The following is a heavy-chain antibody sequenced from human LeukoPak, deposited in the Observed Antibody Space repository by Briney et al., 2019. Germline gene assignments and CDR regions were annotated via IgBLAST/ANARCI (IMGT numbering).Heavy chain of an antibody. Sequence: GGSLRLSCAASGFTFSNYWMHWVRHAPGKGLVWVSRINSEGSSTSYADSVRGRFTISRDNAKNTLYLQMNSLRAEDTAMYYCTRVLGDWGQGTLVTVSS. D-gene: IGHD3-16*01. J-gene: IGHJ4*02. CDR2: INSEGSST. CDR1: GFTFSNYW. CDR3: TRVLGD. V-gene: IGHV3-74*01.